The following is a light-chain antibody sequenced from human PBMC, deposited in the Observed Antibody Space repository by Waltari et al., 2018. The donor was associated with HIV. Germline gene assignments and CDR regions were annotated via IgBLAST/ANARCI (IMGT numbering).Light chain of an antibody. Sequence: QSVLTQPPSASGTPGQRVTISCSGSSPNIGRNYVYWYQQLPGTAPKLLIYTNNQRPSGVPDRFSGSKSGTSASLAVSGLQAEDEADYYCTSYAGNNLVFGGGTKMTVL. J-gene: IGLJ2*01. CDR3: TSYAGNNLV. V-gene: IGLV1-47*01. CDR2: TNN. CDR1: SPNIGRNY.